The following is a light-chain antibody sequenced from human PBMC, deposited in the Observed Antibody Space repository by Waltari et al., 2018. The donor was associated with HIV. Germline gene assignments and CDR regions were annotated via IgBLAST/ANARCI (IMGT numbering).Light chain of an antibody. Sequence: QSVLTQPPSASGTPGQRVTISCSGGSSNIGANIVNWYQLLPGRAPRLLIYATTHGPSGVPDRFSGSKSGNSSSLAISGLQSEDEGDDYCATWDNGLNGRHVFGTGTQVTV. CDR3: ATWDNGLNGRHV. J-gene: IGLJ1*01. V-gene: IGLV1-44*01. CDR2: ATT. CDR1: SSNIGANI.